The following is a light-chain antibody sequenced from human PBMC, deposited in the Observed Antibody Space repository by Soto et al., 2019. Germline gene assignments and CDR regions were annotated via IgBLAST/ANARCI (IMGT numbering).Light chain of an antibody. CDR2: AAS. CDR1: ESIDNW. CDR3: QQYHTDWT. Sequence: DIQMTQSPSTLSASAGDTVTITCRASESIDNWLAWYRQKPGKAPKLLLFAASTLVGGVPSRFSGRGSGTEFTLTISSLQADDFATYYCQQYHTDWTFGQGTKVEIK. V-gene: IGKV1-5*01. J-gene: IGKJ1*01.